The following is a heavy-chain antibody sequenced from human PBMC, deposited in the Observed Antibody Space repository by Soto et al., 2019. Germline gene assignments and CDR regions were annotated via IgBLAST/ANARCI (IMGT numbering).Heavy chain of an antibody. V-gene: IGHV4-4*08. CDR3: AREGPPIRAHNPPEYFQH. CDR2: IYDSGST. CDR1: GGSISSYY. J-gene: IGHJ1*01. Sequence: PSETLSLTCTVSGGSISSYYCSWIRQPPGKGLEWIGNIYDSGSTYYNPSLKSRVTLFLDTSKNQFSLNLNSVTAADTAVYYCAREGPPIRAHNPPEYFQHWGQGTPVPVSS.